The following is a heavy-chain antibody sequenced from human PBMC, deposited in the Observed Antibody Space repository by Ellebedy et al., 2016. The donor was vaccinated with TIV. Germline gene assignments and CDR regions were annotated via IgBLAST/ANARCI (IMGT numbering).Heavy chain of an antibody. D-gene: IGHD3-3*01. V-gene: IGHV3-9*01. CDR2: ISWNSGSI. Sequence: PGGSLRLSCAASGFTFDDYAMHWVRQAPGKGLEWVSGISWNSGSINYADSVKGRFTISRDNAKNSLYLQMNSLRVEDSALYYCAKDSEWIGVDVWGQGTTVTVPS. J-gene: IGHJ6*02. CDR3: AKDSEWIGVDV. CDR1: GFTFDDYA.